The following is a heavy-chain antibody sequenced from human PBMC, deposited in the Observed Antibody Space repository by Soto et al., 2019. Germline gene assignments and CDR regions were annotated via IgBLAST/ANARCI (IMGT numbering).Heavy chain of an antibody. J-gene: IGHJ4*02. Sequence: LRLSCAASGFTFSSYSMNWVRQAPGKGLEWVSSISSSSSYIYYADSVKGRFTISRDNAKNSLYLQMNSLRAEDTAVYYCARDRQQLAYFDYWGQGTLVTVS. CDR2: ISSSSSYI. D-gene: IGHD6-13*01. CDR3: ARDRQQLAYFDY. V-gene: IGHV3-21*01. CDR1: GFTFSSYS.